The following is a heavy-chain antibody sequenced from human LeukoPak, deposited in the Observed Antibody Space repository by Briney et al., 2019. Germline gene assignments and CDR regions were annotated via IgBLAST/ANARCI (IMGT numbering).Heavy chain of an antibody. CDR1: GFTFSNYA. V-gene: IGHV3-23*01. J-gene: IGHJ5*02. Sequence: GGSLRLSCAASGFTFSNYALSWVRQAPGKGLEWVSVISGSGDSTYYADSVKGRFTIFRDNFKNALYLQMNRLSAEDTAVYYCVKDGHCTTTTCSSHWFDPWGQGTRVTVSS. CDR2: ISGSGDST. D-gene: IGHD2-2*03. CDR3: VKDGHCTTTTCSSHWFDP.